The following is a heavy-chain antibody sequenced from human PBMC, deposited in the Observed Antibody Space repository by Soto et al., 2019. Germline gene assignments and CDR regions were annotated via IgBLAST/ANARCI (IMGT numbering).Heavy chain of an antibody. CDR2: IIPIFGRP. Sequence: QVQLVQSGTEVKKPGSSVKVSCKASGGTFSTLAVRWVRQAPGQGLEWVGGIIPIFGRPVYAQKFQGRVTITADESTSIVYMALSSLSSEDTAVYYCAGAPYEDYAVPERSYVASWGQATVVPVSP. D-gene: IGHD4-17*01. CDR1: GGTFSTLA. CDR3: AGAPYEDYAVPERSYVAS. V-gene: IGHV1-69*01. J-gene: IGHJ4*02.